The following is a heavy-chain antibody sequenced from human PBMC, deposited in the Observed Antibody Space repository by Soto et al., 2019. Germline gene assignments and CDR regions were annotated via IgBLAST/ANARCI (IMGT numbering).Heavy chain of an antibody. CDR2: ISSSSSCI. J-gene: IGHJ4*02. D-gene: IGHD2-21*01. CDR3: GKGIVAAIFCFDY. Sequence: GRSMRHPWAASGCTIGSFDRSWVSQAPGKGLEWVSSISSSSSCIYYADSVKGRFTISRDNSKNTLYLQMNSLRAEDTSVYYCGKGIVAAIFCFDYWGQGTLVTVSS. V-gene: IGHV3-23*01. CDR1: GCTIGSFD.